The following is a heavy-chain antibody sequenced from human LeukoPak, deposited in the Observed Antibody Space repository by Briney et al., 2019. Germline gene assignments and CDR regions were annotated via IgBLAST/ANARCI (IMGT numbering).Heavy chain of an antibody. J-gene: IGHJ4*02. V-gene: IGHV3-7*01. CDR2: IKQGGIEK. D-gene: IGHD3-22*01. CDR3: ARSDYYDSSGNHYFDY. Sequence: GGSLRLSCAVPGFTFGSYWMSWVRQAQGKGLEWVANIKQGGIEKNYVDSVKGRFTISRDNAKNSLYLQMNSLRDEDTAVYYCARSDYYDSSGNHYFDYWGQGTLVTVSS. CDR1: GFTFGSYW.